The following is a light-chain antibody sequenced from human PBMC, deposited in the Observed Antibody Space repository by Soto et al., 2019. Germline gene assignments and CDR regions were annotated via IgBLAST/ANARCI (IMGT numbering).Light chain of an antibody. J-gene: IGKJ2*01. CDR3: QQYYLTPYT. CDR1: QSVLYSSNDKNY. V-gene: IGKV4-1*01. CDR2: WAS. Sequence: DIVMTQSPDSLAVSLGERATINCKSNQSVLYSSNDKNYLAWYQQKPGQPPALLIYWASSRASGVPYRFSGSGSGTDFALTSSALQAEDVAVYFCQQYYLTPYTFGQGTKLEI.